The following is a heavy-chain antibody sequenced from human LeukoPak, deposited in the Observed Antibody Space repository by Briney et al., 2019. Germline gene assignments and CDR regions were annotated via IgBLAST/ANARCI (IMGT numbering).Heavy chain of an antibody. CDR1: GFTFSSYA. CDR2: ISYDGSNK. Sequence: GGSLRLSCAASGFTFSSYAMHWVRQAPGKGLEWVAVISYDGSNKYYADSVKGRFTISRDNSKNTLYLQMNSLRAEDTAVYYCARGPNYDILTDPPDYWGQGTLVTVSS. J-gene: IGHJ4*02. D-gene: IGHD3-9*01. V-gene: IGHV3-30-3*01. CDR3: ARGPNYDILTDPPDY.